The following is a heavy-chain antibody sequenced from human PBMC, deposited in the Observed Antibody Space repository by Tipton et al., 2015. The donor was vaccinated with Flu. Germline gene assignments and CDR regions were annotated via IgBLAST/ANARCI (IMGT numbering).Heavy chain of an antibody. CDR3: ARGGCYYYYYYMDV. J-gene: IGHJ6*03. D-gene: IGHD3-16*01. CDR1: GGSISSSSYY. CDR2: IYYSGST. V-gene: IGHV4-39*07. Sequence: TLSLTCTVSGGSISSSSYYWGWIRQPPGKGLEWIGRIYYSGSTYYNPSLKSRVTISVDTSKNQFSLKLSSVTAADTAVYYCARGGCYYYYYYMDVWGKGTTVTVSS.